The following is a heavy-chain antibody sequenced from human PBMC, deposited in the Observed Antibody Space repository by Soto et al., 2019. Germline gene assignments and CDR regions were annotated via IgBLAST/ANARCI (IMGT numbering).Heavy chain of an antibody. CDR3: ARGNSYGYVPFDY. J-gene: IGHJ4*02. CDR2: IIPIFGTA. V-gene: IGHV1-69*13. D-gene: IGHD5-18*01. CDR1: GGTFSSYA. Sequence: ASVKVSCKAYGGTFSSYAMSWVRQAPGQGLEWMGGIIPIFGTANYEQKFQGRVTITADESTSTAYMELSSLRSEDTAVYYCARGNSYGYVPFDYSGQGTLVILSS.